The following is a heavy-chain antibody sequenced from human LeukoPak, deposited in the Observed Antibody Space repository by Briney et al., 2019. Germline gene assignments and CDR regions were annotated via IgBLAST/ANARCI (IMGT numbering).Heavy chain of an antibody. CDR1: GFTFSSYE. D-gene: IGHD1-1*01. J-gene: IGHJ4*02. CDR3: ARDQLEGTHDY. V-gene: IGHV3-48*03. CDR2: ISSSGSTI. Sequence: GGSLRLSCAASGFTFSSYEMNWVRQAPGKGLEWVSYISSSGSTIYYADSVKGRFTISRDNAKNSLYLQMNSLRAEDTAVHYCARDQLEGTHDYWGQGTLVTVSS.